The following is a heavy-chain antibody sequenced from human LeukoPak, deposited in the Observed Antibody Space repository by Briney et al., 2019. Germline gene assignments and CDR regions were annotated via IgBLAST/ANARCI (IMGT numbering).Heavy chain of an antibody. CDR2: ISGSGGST. Sequence: GGSLRLSSAASGFTFSSYAMSWVRQAPGKGLEWVSAISGSGGSTYYADSVKGRFTISRDNSKNTLYLQMNSLRAEDTAVYYCAKDRSGRPHFDYWGQGTLVTVSS. CDR1: GFTFSSYA. J-gene: IGHJ4*02. CDR3: AKDRSGRPHFDY. V-gene: IGHV3-23*01. D-gene: IGHD6-19*01.